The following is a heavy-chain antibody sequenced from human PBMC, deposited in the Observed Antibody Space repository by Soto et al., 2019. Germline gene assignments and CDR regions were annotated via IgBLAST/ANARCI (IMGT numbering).Heavy chain of an antibody. CDR3: TRDTGKFYYGINWFDP. D-gene: IGHD3-10*01. Sequence: PGGSLRLSCVASGFNFGAFGMNWVRQAPGKGLEWVSSITLSSTSTSIYYAVSVKGRFTISRDNAKNSLYLQMNSLRAEDTAVYYCTRDTGKFYYGINWFDPWGQGTLVTVYS. V-gene: IGHV3-21*01. CDR2: ITLSSTSTSI. J-gene: IGHJ5*02. CDR1: GFNFGAFG.